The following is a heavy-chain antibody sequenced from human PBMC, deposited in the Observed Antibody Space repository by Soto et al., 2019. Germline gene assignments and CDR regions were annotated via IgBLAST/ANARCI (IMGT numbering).Heavy chain of an antibody. CDR1: GGTFSSYT. D-gene: IGHD3-9*01. J-gene: IGHJ6*02. V-gene: IGHV1-69*02. CDR2: IIPILGIA. CDR3: ARGELRYPLAV. Sequence: QVQLVQSGAEVKKPGSSVKVSCKASGGTFSSYTISWVRQAPGQGLEWMGRIIPILGIANYPQKFQGSVKITANKTTSTAYMERSSLRSEDTAVYYCARGELRYPLAVWGQGTTVTVSS.